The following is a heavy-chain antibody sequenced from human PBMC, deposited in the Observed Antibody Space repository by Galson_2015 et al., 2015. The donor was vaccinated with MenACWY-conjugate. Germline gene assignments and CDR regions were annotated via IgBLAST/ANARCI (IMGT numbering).Heavy chain of an antibody. Sequence: SVKVSCKVSGYILSDFAIHWVRQAPGKGLEWMGCLDPEDGETVYARQFQGRVTMTRDTSTNTTYMELRSLRSDDTAIYYCARDDGRTRTCSASWGQGTLVTVSS. CDR2: LDPEDGET. CDR3: ARDDGRTRTCSAS. D-gene: IGHD3-10*02. J-gene: IGHJ5*02. CDR1: GYILSDFA. V-gene: IGHV1-24*01.